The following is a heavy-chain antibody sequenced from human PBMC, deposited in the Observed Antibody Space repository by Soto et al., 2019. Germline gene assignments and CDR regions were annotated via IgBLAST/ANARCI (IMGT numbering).Heavy chain of an antibody. CDR3: ARDLANSYYDILTGYYTHFDY. D-gene: IGHD3-9*01. V-gene: IGHV3-21*01. CDR1: GFTFSSYS. CDR2: ISSSSSYI. J-gene: IGHJ4*02. Sequence: GGSLRLSCAASGFTFSSYSMNWVRQAPGKGLEWVSSISSSSSYIYYADSVKGRFTISRDNAKNSLYLQMNSLRAEDTAVYYCARDLANSYYDILTGYYTHFDYWGQGTLVTVSS.